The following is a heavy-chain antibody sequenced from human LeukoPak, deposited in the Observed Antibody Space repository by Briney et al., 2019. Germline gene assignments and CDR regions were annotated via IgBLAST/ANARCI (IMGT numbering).Heavy chain of an antibody. D-gene: IGHD1-26*01. CDR3: ARLSSAGLY. V-gene: IGHV4-38-2*02. CDR2: IYHSGST. CDR1: GYSISSGYY. Sequence: SETLSLTCTVSGYSISSGYYWGWIRQPPGKGLEWIGSIYHSGSTYYNPSLKSRVTISVDTSKNQFSLKLSSVTAADTAVYYCARLSSAGLYWGQGTLVTVSS. J-gene: IGHJ4*02.